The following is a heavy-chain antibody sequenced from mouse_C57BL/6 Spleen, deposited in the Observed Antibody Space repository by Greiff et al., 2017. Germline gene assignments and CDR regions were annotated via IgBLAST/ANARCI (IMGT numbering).Heavy chain of an antibody. J-gene: IGHJ2*01. CDR3: TYYDYDEDYFDY. D-gene: IGHD2-4*01. Sequence: EVKVEESGGGLVQPGGSMKLSCVASGFTFSNYWMNWVRQSPEKGLEWVAQIRLKSDNYATHYAESVKGRFTISRDDSKSSVYLQMNNLRAEDTGIYYCTYYDYDEDYFDYWGQGTTLTVSS. CDR1: GFTFSNYW. CDR2: IRLKSDNYAT. V-gene: IGHV6-3*01.